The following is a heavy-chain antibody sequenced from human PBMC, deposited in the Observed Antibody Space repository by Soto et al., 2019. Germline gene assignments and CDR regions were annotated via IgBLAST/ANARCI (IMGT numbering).Heavy chain of an antibody. CDR3: AKDRTYWSHVVVVPATPDY. CDR1: GFTFTGYA. J-gene: IGHJ4*02. V-gene: IGHV3-30*18. D-gene: IGHD2-15*01. CDR2: ISYDGSDK. Sequence: QVQLVESGGGVVQPGRSLRLSCAASGFTFTGYAMHWVRQAPGKRLEWVAVISYDGSDKFYADSVRGRFTISRDNSKNTLYLQMDSLRPEDTGVYYCAKDRTYWSHVVVVPATPDYWGQGTLVTVSS.